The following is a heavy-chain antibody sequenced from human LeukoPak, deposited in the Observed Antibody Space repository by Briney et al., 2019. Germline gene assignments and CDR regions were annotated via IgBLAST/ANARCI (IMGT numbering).Heavy chain of an antibody. D-gene: IGHD3-22*01. CDR2: IYYSGST. CDR3: ARAEDVTMIVLGAFDI. Sequence: SETLSLTCTVSGGSISSYYWSWIRQPPGKGLEWIGYIYYSGSTNYNPSLKSRVTISVDTSKNQFSLKLSSVTAADTAVYYCARAEDVTMIVLGAFDIWGQGTMVTVSS. V-gene: IGHV4-59*01. J-gene: IGHJ3*02. CDR1: GGSISSYY.